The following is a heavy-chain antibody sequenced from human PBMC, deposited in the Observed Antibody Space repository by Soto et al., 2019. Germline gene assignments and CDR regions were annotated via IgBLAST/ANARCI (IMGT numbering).Heavy chain of an antibody. CDR1: GYSFTSYW. Sequence: GESLKISFKGSGYSFTSYWISWVRQMPGKGLEWMGRIDPSDSYTNYSPSFQGHVTISADKSISTAYLQWSSLKASDTAMYYCARTVATHYYYYGMDVWGQGTTVTVSS. J-gene: IGHJ6*02. CDR3: ARTVATHYYYYGMDV. V-gene: IGHV5-10-1*01. D-gene: IGHD5-12*01. CDR2: IDPSDSYT.